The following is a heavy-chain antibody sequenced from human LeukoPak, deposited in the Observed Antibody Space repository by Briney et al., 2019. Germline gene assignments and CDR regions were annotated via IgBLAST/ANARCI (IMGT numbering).Heavy chain of an antibody. CDR2: INPSGGST. CDR3: ARTSDYGGNPAPFDI. J-gene: IGHJ3*02. Sequence: ASVKVSCKSSEYTFTTNYIHWVRQAPGQGLEWMGIINPSGGSTSYAQKFQGRVTMTRDTSTSTVYMELSSLRSEDTAVYYCARTSDYGGNPAPFDIWGQGTMVTVSS. D-gene: IGHD4-23*01. V-gene: IGHV1-46*01. CDR1: EYTFTTNY.